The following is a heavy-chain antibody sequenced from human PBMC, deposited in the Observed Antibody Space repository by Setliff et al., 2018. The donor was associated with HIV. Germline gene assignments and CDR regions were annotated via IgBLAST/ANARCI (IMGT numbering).Heavy chain of an antibody. J-gene: IGHJ6*02. CDR2: IRNDGSYK. CDR3: ARPTNIDTLYYGSQTFYMYYYGLDV. V-gene: IGHV3-30*02. CDR1: GFTFDDYA. D-gene: IGHD1-26*01. Sequence: GGSLRLSCTTSGFTFDDYAMSWVRQAPGKGLEWVASIRNDGSYKYYADSVKGRFTISRDNSKNTLYLQKDSLRAEDTAVYFCARPTNIDTLYYGSQTFYMYYYGLDVWGQGTTVTVSS.